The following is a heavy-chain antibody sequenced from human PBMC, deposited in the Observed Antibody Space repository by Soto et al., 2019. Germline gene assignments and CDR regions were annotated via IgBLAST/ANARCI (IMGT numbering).Heavy chain of an antibody. Sequence: GGSLRLSCAASGFTFSSYAMSWVRQAPGKGLEWVSAISGSGGSTYYADSVKGRFTISRDNSKNTLYLQMNSLRAEDTAVYYCAKDGAVRREDPRRIYGDYYYYGMDVWGQGTTVTVSS. D-gene: IGHD4-17*01. V-gene: IGHV3-23*01. J-gene: IGHJ6*02. CDR2: ISGSGGST. CDR3: AKDGAVRREDPRRIYGDYYYYGMDV. CDR1: GFTFSSYA.